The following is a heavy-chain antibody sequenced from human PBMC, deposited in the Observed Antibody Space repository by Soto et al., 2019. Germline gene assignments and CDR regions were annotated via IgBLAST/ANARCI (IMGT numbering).Heavy chain of an antibody. V-gene: IGHV2-26*01. Sequence: QVTLKESGPVLVNPTETLTLTCTVSGFSLSNARMGVSWIRQPPGKALEWLAHIFSNDEKSYSTSLKSRLTISKDTSKSQVVLTMTNMDPVDTATYYCARQHRIVGARYGMDVWGQGTTVTVSS. D-gene: IGHD1-26*01. J-gene: IGHJ6*02. CDR3: ARQHRIVGARYGMDV. CDR2: IFSNDEK. CDR1: GFSLSNARMG.